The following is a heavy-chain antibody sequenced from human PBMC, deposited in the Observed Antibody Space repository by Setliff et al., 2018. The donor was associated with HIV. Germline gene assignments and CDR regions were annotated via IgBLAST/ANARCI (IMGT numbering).Heavy chain of an antibody. CDR1: GGSVNDFY. Sequence: KLPETLSLTCTVSGGSVNDFYCNWIRQPPGKGPEWIGYIHSSGSTIYSPSLKSRITISLDTSKEQFSLELSSATAADTAVYYCATLDHSGGNFLAYWGQGSLVTVSS. J-gene: IGHJ4*02. CDR3: ATLDHSGGNFLAY. CDR2: IHSSGST. D-gene: IGHD2-21*02. V-gene: IGHV4-4*09.